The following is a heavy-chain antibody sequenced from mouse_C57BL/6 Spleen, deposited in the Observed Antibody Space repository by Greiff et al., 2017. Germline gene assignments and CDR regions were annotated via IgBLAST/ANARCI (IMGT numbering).Heavy chain of an antibody. CDR1: GYTFTDYE. D-gene: IGHD2-4*01. CDR3: TRNGDYDGVAMDY. Sequence: VQLQQSGAELVRPGASVTLSCKASGYTFTDYEMHWVQQTPVHGLEWIGAIDPETGGTAYNQKFKGKAILTADKSSSTAYMELRSLTSEDSAVYYCTRNGDYDGVAMDYWGQGTSVTVSS. V-gene: IGHV1-15*01. J-gene: IGHJ4*01. CDR2: IDPETGGT.